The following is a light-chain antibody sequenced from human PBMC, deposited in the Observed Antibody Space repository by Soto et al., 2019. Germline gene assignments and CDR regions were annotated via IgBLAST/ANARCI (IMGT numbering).Light chain of an antibody. CDR2: RAS. CDR3: MQGTHWPPT. V-gene: IGKV2-30*01. J-gene: IGKJ1*01. Sequence: DVVMTQSPLSLPVTLGQPASISCRSSQSLVYSDGIAYLNWFHQRPGQSPRRLIYRASNRDSGVPNRFSGSGSGTDFTLKISRVEAEDVGVYYCMQGTHWPPTSGPGTKVESK. CDR1: QSLVYSDGIAY.